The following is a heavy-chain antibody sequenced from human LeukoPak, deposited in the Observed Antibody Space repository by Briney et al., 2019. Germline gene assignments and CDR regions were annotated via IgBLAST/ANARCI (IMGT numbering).Heavy chain of an antibody. J-gene: IGHJ4*02. V-gene: IGHV3-53*01. CDR1: GFTVSSNY. D-gene: IGHD3-9*01. CDR3: ARGRIHYDILTGYYTTDIYYFDY. Sequence: GGSLRLSCAASGFTVSSNYMSWVRQAPGKGLEWVSVIYSGGSTYYADSVKGRFTISRDNSKSTLYIQMNSLRAEDTAVYYCARGRIHYDILTGYYTTDIYYFDYWGQGTLVTVSS. CDR2: IYSGGST.